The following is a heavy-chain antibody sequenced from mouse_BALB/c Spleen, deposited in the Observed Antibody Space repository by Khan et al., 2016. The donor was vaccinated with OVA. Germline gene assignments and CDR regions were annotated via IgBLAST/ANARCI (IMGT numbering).Heavy chain of an antibody. D-gene: IGHD2-14*01. CDR2: INPRSDYT. CDR3: ARRTTEYALDY. V-gene: IGHV1-4*01. CDR1: GYTFTSHT. Sequence: QIQLVQSGAELARPGASVKMSCKASGYTFTSHTMHWVKQRPGQGLEWIGYINPRSDYTQYNQKFNDKATLTADISSSTAYMQLSSLTSEDSAVYXCARRTTEYALDYWGEGTSVTVSS. J-gene: IGHJ4*01.